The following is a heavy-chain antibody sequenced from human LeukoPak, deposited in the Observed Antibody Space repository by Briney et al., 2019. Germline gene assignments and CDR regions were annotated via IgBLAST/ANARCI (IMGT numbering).Heavy chain of an antibody. Sequence: PSETLSLTCSVSGDSFSNYYWTWIRQPPGKGLEWIGYVYHSGSTNYNPSLKTRLHLSVDTSKNRFSLKLSSVTAADTAVYYCASSPRLTTSWFLFDSWGHGTLVTVSS. CDR1: GDSFSNYY. CDR2: VYHSGST. V-gene: IGHV4-59*08. CDR3: ASSPRLTTSWFLFDS. J-gene: IGHJ5*01. D-gene: IGHD2-2*01.